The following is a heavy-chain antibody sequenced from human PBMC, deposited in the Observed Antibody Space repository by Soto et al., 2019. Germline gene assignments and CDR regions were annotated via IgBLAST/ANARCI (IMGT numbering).Heavy chain of an antibody. J-gene: IGHJ3*02. Sequence: SETLSLTCAVSGGSISSSNWWSCVRQPPGKGLEWIGEIYHSGSTNYNPSLKSRVTISVDKSKNQFSLKLSSVTAADTAVYYCARGAKIAAAGTGGDAFDIWGQGTMVTVSS. CDR2: IYHSGST. CDR3: ARGAKIAAAGTGGDAFDI. CDR1: GGSISSSNW. D-gene: IGHD6-13*01. V-gene: IGHV4-4*02.